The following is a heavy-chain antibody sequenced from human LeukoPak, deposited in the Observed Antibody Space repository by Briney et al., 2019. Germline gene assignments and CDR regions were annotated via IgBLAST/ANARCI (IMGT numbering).Heavy chain of an antibody. V-gene: IGHV3-30*02. Sequence: GGSLRLSCAASGFSFITNGIHWVRQAPGKGLEWVAFIPYDGSKKYYTDSVKGRFTISRDNSKNTMYLQMNSLRPEDTAVYYCAKDGFGGGTFPYYLDNWGRGTLATVSS. D-gene: IGHD3-3*01. J-gene: IGHJ4*02. CDR1: GFSFITNG. CDR2: IPYDGSKK. CDR3: AKDGFGGGTFPYYLDN.